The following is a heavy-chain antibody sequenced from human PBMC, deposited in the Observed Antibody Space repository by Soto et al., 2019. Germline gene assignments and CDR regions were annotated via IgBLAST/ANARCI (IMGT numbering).Heavy chain of an antibody. J-gene: IGHJ4*02. CDR1: GFTFSSYS. V-gene: IGHV3-48*02. Sequence: GASLRLSCAVSGFTFSSYSMNWVRQAPGKGLEWVSYITTGGGTVYYADSVRGRFTISRDNAKHSLFLQMNSLRDEDTAVYYCAILCPETGGWDYWGQGTLVTVSS. CDR3: AILCPETGGWDY. D-gene: IGHD2-8*02. CDR2: ITTGGGTV.